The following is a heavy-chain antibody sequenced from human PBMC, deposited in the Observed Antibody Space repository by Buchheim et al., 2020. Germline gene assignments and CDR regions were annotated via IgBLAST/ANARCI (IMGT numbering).Heavy chain of an antibody. Sequence: QVQLVQSGAEEKKPGASVKVSCKASGYTFTSYAIHWVRQAPGQRLEWMGWINPGNGNTEYSQRFQDRVTITRDTSASTAYMELSSLRSEDTAVYYCARDLLRYFDWLLEGDNYYYYGMDVWGQGTT. V-gene: IGHV1-3*05. CDR1: GYTFTSYA. CDR3: ARDLLRYFDWLLEGDNYYYYGMDV. D-gene: IGHD3-9*01. J-gene: IGHJ6*02. CDR2: INPGNGNT.